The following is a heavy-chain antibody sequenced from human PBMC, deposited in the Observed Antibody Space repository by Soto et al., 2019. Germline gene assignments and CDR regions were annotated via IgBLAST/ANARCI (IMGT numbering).Heavy chain of an antibody. Sequence: GGSLRLSCAASGFTFSDYYMSWIRQAPGKGLAWVSYINSSGSTIYYADSVKGRFTISRENAKNSLYLQMNSLRAEDTAVYYCAIEVGGSYSGRGPFDIRGQGTMGTVSS. V-gene: IGHV3-11*01. D-gene: IGHD1-26*01. CDR1: GFTFSDYY. CDR2: INSSGSTI. CDR3: AIEVGGSYSGRGPFDI. J-gene: IGHJ3*02.